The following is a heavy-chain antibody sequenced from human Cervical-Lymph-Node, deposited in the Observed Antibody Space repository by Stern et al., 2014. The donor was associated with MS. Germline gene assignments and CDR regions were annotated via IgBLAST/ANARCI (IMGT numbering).Heavy chain of an antibody. CDR2: IKEDGSEQ. V-gene: IGHV3-7*01. J-gene: IGHJ6*02. Sequence: VQLVESGGVLVKPGGSLKLSCAASGFTFSRYWMTWVRQAPGKGLEWVANIKEDGSEQYYVDSVKGRFTMSRDNAQNSLYLHLYSLRAEDTAVYYCARRVLVAMGGYPKTLDVWGRGTTVTVSS. CDR3: ARRVLVAMGGYPKTLDV. CDR1: GFTFSRYW. D-gene: IGHD2-2*01.